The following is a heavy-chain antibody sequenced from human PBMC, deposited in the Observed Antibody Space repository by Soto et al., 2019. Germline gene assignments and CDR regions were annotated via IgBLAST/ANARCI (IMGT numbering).Heavy chain of an antibody. Sequence: GGSLRLSCSASGFTVTSSYMSWVRQAPGKGLEWVSVIYSDGSTYYADSVKGRFSISRDNSENTVYVQMNSLRAEDTAVYYCARASSRSGWPTTVFDSWGQGTLVTVSS. V-gene: IGHV3-66*01. D-gene: IGHD6-19*01. CDR3: ARASSRSGWPTTVFDS. J-gene: IGHJ4*02. CDR2: IYSDGST. CDR1: GFTVTSSY.